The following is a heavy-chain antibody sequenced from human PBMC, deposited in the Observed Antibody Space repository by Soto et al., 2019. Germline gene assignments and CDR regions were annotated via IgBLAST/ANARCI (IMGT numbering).Heavy chain of an antibody. D-gene: IGHD6-6*01. CDR2: IYSAGST. V-gene: IGHV3-53*01. Sequence: LXLSCAVSGRTGSRTQMSWVRQAPGKGLQWVSVIYSAGSTYYANAVKGRFTISRDISENKIFLELNGLTVDDTAVYYCARAREPEYSSSIFFDYWGRGTVVTVSS. CDR1: GRTGSRTQ. J-gene: IGHJ4*01. CDR3: ARAREPEYSSSIFFDY.